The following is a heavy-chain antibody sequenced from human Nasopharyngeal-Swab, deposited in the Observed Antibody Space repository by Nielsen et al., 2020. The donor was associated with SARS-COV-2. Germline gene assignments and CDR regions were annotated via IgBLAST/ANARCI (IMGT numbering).Heavy chain of an antibody. CDR3: ATVGGGSYYPFDY. D-gene: IGHD1-26*01. V-gene: IGHV4-59*01. Sequence: SETLSLTCTVSGGFINSYYWSWIRQPPRRGLEWIGYIYYSGSTNYNPSLKSRVTISLDTSKNQFSLKLSSVTAEDTAVYYCATVGGGSYYPFDYWGQGTLVTVSS. CDR1: GGFINSYY. J-gene: IGHJ4*02. CDR2: IYYSGST.